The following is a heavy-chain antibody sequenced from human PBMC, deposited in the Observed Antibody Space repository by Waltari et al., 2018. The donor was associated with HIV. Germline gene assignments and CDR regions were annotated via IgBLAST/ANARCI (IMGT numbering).Heavy chain of an antibody. V-gene: IGHV3-66*01. Sequence: EVQLVASGGGLLTPGGSLSLTCVGCVCTVRGTHMPWVRQAPGKGLEWGSVIYSGGSTYYADSGKGIFTISRDNSKNALYLQMNSLRAEDTAVYYCASRAYCGGDCYPRGMDVWGQGTTVTVSS. CDR1: VCTVRGTH. J-gene: IGHJ6*02. CDR2: IYSGGST. CDR3: ASRAYCGGDCYPRGMDV. D-gene: IGHD2-21*02.